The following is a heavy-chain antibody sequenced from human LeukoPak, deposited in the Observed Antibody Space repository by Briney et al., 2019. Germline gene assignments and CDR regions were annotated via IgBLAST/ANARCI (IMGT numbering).Heavy chain of an antibody. CDR1: GFTLSSYA. D-gene: IGHD6-19*01. V-gene: IGHV3-53*01. CDR2: IYSGGST. CDR3: VRDSRYNSGWFFDY. Sequence: GGSLRLSCAASGFTLSSYAMSWVRQAPGKGLEWVSVIYSGGSTYYADSVKGRFTISRDNSKNTLYLQMNSLRAEDTAVYYCVRDSRYNSGWFFDYWGQGTLVTVSS. J-gene: IGHJ4*02.